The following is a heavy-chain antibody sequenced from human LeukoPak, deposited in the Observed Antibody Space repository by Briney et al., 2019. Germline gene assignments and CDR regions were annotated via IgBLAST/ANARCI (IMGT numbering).Heavy chain of an antibody. CDR1: GFTFSSYA. J-gene: IGHJ4*02. CDR2: IIGSGSAT. D-gene: IGHD1-26*01. V-gene: IGHV3-23*01. CDR3: AKRFGESYGHFDY. Sequence: GGSLRLSCAASGFTFSSYAISWVRQAPGKGLEWVSAIIGSGSATDYADSVKGRFTIFRDNSKNTLYLQMNSLRAEDTAVYFCAKRFGESYGHFDYWGQGTLVTVSS.